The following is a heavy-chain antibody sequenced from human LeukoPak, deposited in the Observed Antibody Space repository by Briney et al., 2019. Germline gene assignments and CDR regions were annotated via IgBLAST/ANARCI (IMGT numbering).Heavy chain of an antibody. CDR3: AGSTDIVVVPAALY. D-gene: IGHD2-2*01. CDR2: IYYSGST. V-gene: IGHV4-31*11. Sequence: SETLSLTCAVYGGSFSGYYWSWIRQHPGKGLEWIGYIYYSGSTYYNPSLKSRVTISVDTSKNQFSLKLSSVTAADTAVYYCAGSTDIVVVPAALYWGQGTLVTVSS. J-gene: IGHJ4*02. CDR1: GGSFSGYY.